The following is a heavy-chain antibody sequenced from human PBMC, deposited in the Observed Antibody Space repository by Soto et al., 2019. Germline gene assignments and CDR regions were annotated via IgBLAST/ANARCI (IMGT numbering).Heavy chain of an antibody. CDR3: AREYDSSGYTYSY. Sequence: GGSLRLSCAASGFTFSSYWMHWVRQAPGKGLVWVSRINSDGSSTSYADSVKGRFTISRDNAKNTLYLQMNSLRAEDTAVYYCAREYDSSGYTYSYWGQGTLVTVSS. CDR2: INSDGSST. V-gene: IGHV3-74*01. J-gene: IGHJ4*02. D-gene: IGHD3-22*01. CDR1: GFTFSSYW.